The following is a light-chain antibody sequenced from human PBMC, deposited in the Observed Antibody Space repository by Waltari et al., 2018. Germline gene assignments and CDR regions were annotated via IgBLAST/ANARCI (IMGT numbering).Light chain of an antibody. V-gene: IGKV1-39*01. CDR1: QDITTY. CDR2: STS. Sequence: DVQMTQSPSSLFVSVGDRVTISCRASQDITTYLTWNHQRPPQPPRLLIYSTSKLRSGVPSRFSGSGSGTEFTLTINNLQPEDVGTYYCQQTTTNPLTFGRGTTV. CDR3: QQTTTNPLT. J-gene: IGKJ4*01.